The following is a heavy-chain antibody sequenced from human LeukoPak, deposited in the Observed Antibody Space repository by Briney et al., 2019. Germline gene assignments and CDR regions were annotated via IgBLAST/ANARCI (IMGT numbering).Heavy chain of an antibody. CDR1: GGSFSGYY. D-gene: IGHD3-3*01. Sequence: SETLSLTCAVYGGSFSGYYWCWIRKPPGKGLEWIGEINHSGSTNYNPTFKSRVTISVDTSKNQFSLKLSSVTAADTAVYYCARGQGRFLEWLSLYNWFDPWGQGTLVTVSS. V-gene: IGHV4-34*01. CDR3: ARGQGRFLEWLSLYNWFDP. CDR2: INHSGST. J-gene: IGHJ5*02.